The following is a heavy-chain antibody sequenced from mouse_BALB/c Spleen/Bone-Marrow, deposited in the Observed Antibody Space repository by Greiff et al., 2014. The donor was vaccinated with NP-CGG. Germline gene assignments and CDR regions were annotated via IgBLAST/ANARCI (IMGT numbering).Heavy chain of an antibody. CDR2: TNPSSGYT. J-gene: IGHJ4*01. Sequence: VQLQQSGAELARPGASVQMSCKASGSTFTNYTMHWIKQRPGQGLEWIGYTNPSSGYTNYNQKFKVKATLTADKSSSTAYMQLSSLTSEASAVYYCARGHYGSSYSAVDYWGQGTSVTVSS. D-gene: IGHD1-1*01. CDR3: ARGHYGSSYSAVDY. CDR1: GSTFTNYT. V-gene: IGHV1-4*01.